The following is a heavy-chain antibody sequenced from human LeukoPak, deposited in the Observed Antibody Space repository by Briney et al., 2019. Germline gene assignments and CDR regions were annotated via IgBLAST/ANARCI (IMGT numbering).Heavy chain of an antibody. Sequence: PSETLSLTCTVSGGSISSGSYYWSWIRQPARKGLEWIGRINTSGSTNYNPSLKSRVTISVDTSKNQFSLKLSSVTAADTAVYYCASIQSYYLGLDVWGQGTTVTVSS. CDR3: ASIQSYYLGLDV. D-gene: IGHD4-11*01. J-gene: IGHJ6*02. CDR2: INTSGST. CDR1: GGSISSGSYY. V-gene: IGHV4-61*02.